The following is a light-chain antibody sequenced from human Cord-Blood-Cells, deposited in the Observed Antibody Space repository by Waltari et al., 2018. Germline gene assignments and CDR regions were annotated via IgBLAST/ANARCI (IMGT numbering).Light chain of an antibody. V-gene: IGKV2-30*01. J-gene: IGKJ2*01. CDR2: KVS. CDR3: MQGTHWPPYT. CDR1: QSLVYSDGNTY. Sequence: DVVMTQSPLSLPVTLAQPASISCRSSQSLVYSDGNTYLNWFQQRPGQSARRLIYKVSNRDSGVPDRFSGSGSGTDFTLKISRVEADDVGVYYCMQGTHWPPYTFGQGTKLEIK.